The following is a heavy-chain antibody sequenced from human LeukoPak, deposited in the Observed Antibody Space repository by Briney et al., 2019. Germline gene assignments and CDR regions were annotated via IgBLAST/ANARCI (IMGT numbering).Heavy chain of an antibody. V-gene: IGHV4-61*01. CDR3: ARAEDYYDSSGYYY. CDR2: IYYSGST. Sequence: SETLSLTCTVSGGSASSGSYYWSWIRQPPGKGLEWIGYIYYSGSTNYNPSLKSRVTISVDTSKNQFSLKLSSVTAADTAVYYCARAEDYYDSSGYYYWGQGTLVTVSS. J-gene: IGHJ4*02. D-gene: IGHD3-22*01. CDR1: GGSASSGSYY.